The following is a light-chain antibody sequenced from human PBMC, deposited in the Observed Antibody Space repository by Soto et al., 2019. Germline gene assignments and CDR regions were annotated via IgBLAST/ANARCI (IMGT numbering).Light chain of an antibody. Sequence: DIVLTQSPVTLSLSPGERATLSCRASQSVTTSLAWYQQKPGRAPRLLIYDPSSRATGIPARFSGSGSGTDFTLTISSLEPEDFAVYYCQQRSNWPSTFGGRTKVEIK. CDR1: QSVTTS. J-gene: IGKJ4*01. V-gene: IGKV3-11*01. CDR3: QQRSNWPST. CDR2: DPS.